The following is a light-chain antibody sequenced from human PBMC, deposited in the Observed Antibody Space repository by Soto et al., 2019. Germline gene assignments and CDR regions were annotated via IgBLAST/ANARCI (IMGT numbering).Light chain of an antibody. V-gene: IGLV2-14*01. CDR3: SSYTSSSTLYV. Sequence: QPALTQPASVSGSPGQSITISCTGTSSDVGGYNYVSWYQQHPGKAPKLMIYDVSNRPSGVSNRFSASKSGNTASLTISGLQAEDEADYYCSSYTSSSTLYVFGTGTKLT. J-gene: IGLJ1*01. CDR1: SSDVGGYNY. CDR2: DVS.